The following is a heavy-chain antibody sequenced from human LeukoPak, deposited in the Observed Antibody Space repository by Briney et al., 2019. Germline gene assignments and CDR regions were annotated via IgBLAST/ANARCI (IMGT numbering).Heavy chain of an antibody. CDR1: GGSITNYY. V-gene: IGHV4-4*07. J-gene: IGHJ5*02. CDR3: ARDPSSSSKLGFDP. CDR2: IYTSGST. D-gene: IGHD6-6*01. Sequence: PSETLSLTCTVSGGSITNYYWSWIRQPAGKGLEWIGRIYTSGSTDYNPSLKSRVTMSVDTSKNQFSLNLSSVTAADTAVYYCARDPSSSSKLGFDPWGQGTLVTVSS.